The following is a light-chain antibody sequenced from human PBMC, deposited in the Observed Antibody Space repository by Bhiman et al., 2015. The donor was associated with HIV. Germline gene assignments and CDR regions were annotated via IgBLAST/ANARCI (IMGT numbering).Light chain of an antibody. CDR1: SSDVGGYNY. J-gene: IGLJ1*01. CDR3: ASYTTIASYV. CDR2: EVT. Sequence: QSALTQPASVSGSPGQSITISCTGTSSDVGGYNYVSWYQQYPGKAPKLMIYEVTKRPSGVSNRFSGSKSGNTASLTISGLQAEDEADYYCASYTTIASYVFGAGTKVTVL. V-gene: IGLV2-14*03.